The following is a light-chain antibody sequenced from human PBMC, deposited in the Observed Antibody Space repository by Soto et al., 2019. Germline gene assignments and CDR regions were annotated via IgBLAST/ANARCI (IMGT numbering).Light chain of an antibody. CDR3: QQRNNWPKFT. CDR1: QSVSSN. J-gene: IGKJ3*01. Sequence: EIVMTQSPATLSVSPGETVTLSCRASQSVSSNLAWYQQKPGQAPRLLIYGASTRATGIPDRFSGSGSGTDFTLTINSLEPEDFAVYYCQQRNNWPKFTFGPGTKVDIK. V-gene: IGKV3-15*01. CDR2: GAS.